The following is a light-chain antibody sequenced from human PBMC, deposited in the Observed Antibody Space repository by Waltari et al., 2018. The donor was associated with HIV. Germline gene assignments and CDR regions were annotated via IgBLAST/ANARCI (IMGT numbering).Light chain of an antibody. CDR2: QVS. CDR1: SSDVGGYNY. CDR3: SSYTSSSTRV. J-gene: IGLJ2*01. Sequence: QSALTQPASVSGSPGQSITISCTGTSSDVGGYNYVSWYQQHPGKAPKLIFYQVSTRPSGVSNRFSASKSANTASLTICGLQSENEADYYCSSYTSSSTRVFGGGTKLTVL. V-gene: IGLV2-14*01.